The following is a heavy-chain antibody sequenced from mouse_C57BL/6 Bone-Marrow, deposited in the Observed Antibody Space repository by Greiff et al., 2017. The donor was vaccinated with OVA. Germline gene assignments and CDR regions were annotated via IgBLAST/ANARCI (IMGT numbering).Heavy chain of an antibody. V-gene: IGHV7-3*01. CDR3: ARGYDAKLRFDY. D-gene: IGHD1-1*01. CDR1: GFTFTDYY. Sequence: EVQLVESGGGLVQPGGSLSLSCAASGFTFTDYYMSWVRQPPGKALEWLGFIRNKANGYTTEYSASVKGRFTISRDNSQSILYLQMNALRAEDSATYYCARGYDAKLRFDYWGQGTTLTVSS. CDR2: IRNKANGYTT. J-gene: IGHJ2*01.